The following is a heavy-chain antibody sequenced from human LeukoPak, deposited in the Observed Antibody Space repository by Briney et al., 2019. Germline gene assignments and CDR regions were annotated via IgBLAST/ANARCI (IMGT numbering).Heavy chain of an antibody. V-gene: IGHV1-69*06. J-gene: IGHJ6*03. D-gene: IGHD2-15*01. CDR1: GYTFTSYG. CDR3: ARDRATLHHGDCSGGSCYSLGGYYYYYYMDV. Sequence: ASVKVSCKASGYTFTSYGINWVRQAPGQGLEWMGGIIPIFGTANYAQKFQGRVTITADKSTSTAYMELSSLRSEDTAVYYCARDRATLHHGDCSGGSCYSLGGYYYYYYMDVWGKGTTVTVSS. CDR2: IIPIFGTA.